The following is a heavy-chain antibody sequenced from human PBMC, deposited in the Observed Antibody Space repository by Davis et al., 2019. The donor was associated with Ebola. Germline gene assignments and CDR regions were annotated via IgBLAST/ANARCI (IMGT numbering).Heavy chain of an antibody. CDR1: GFTFSSYG. Sequence: GESLKISCAASGFTFSSYGMHWVRQAPGKGLEWVAVIWYDGSNKYYADSVKGRFTISRDNSKNTLYLQMNSLRAEDTAVYYCARDPEGERETYGMDVWGKGTTVTVSS. CDR3: ARDPEGERETYGMDV. J-gene: IGHJ6*04. D-gene: IGHD3-10*01. CDR2: IWYDGSNK. V-gene: IGHV3-33*01.